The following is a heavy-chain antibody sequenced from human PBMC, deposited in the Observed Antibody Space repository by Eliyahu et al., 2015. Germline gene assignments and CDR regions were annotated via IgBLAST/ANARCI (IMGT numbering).Heavy chain of an antibody. V-gene: IGHV3-53*01. D-gene: IGHD5-24*01. CDR2: IYSGGST. Sequence: EVQLVESGGGLIQPGGSLRLSCAASGFTVSXNYMGWVRQAPGKGLEWVSVIYSGGSTYYADSVKGRFTISRDNSKNTLYLQMNSLRAEDTAVYYCARVGGRWLQPWYFDLWGRGTLVTVSS. J-gene: IGHJ2*01. CDR3: ARVGGRWLQPWYFDL. CDR1: GFTVSXNY.